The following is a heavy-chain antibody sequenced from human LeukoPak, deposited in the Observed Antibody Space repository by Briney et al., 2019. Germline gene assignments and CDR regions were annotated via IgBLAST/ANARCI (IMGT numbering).Heavy chain of an antibody. CDR3: ARVENEVGVGDWFDP. D-gene: IGHD1-1*01. V-gene: IGHV3-21*01. Sequence: PGGSLRLSCAASGFTFSSYSRNWVRQAPGKGLEWVSSISSSSSYIYYADSVKGRFTISRGNAKNSLYLQINSLRAEDTAVYYCARVENEVGVGDWFDPWGQGTLVTVSS. J-gene: IGHJ5*02. CDR1: GFTFSSYS. CDR2: ISSSSSYI.